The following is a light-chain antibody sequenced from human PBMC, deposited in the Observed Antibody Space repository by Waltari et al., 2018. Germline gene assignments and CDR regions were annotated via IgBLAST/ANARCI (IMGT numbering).Light chain of an antibody. V-gene: IGKV1-5*03. CDR3: QQYNTYPGT. CDR1: ESISSW. CDR2: KAS. Sequence: DIQMTQSPSTLSASVGDRVIITCRASESISSWLAWYQQKPGKAPKLLIYKASSLESGVPSRCSGSGSGTEFTLTINSLQPDDFATYYCQQYNTYPGTFGQGTKLEIK. J-gene: IGKJ2*01.